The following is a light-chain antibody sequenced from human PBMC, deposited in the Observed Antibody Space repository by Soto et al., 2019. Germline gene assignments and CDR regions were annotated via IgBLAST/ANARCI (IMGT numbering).Light chain of an antibody. J-gene: IGKJ1*01. CDR3: QQRSNWPPWT. CDR2: DAS. V-gene: IGKV3-11*01. Sequence: EIVMTLSPATLSVSTGERATLSCRASQSVSSYLAWYQQKPGQAPRLLIYDASNRATGIPARFSGSGSGTDFTLTISSLEPEDFAVYYCQQRSNWPPWTFGQGTKVDIK. CDR1: QSVSSY.